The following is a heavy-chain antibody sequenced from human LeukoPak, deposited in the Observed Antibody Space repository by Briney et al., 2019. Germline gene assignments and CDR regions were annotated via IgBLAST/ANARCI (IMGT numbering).Heavy chain of an antibody. V-gene: IGHV4-38-2*01. CDR1: GYSISSGYY. J-gene: IGHJ4*02. CDR3: VRPAGDHYFDY. CDR2: IYHSGST. D-gene: IGHD7-27*01. Sequence: PSETLSLTCAVSGYSISSGYYWGWIRQPPGKGLGWIGSIYHSGSTYYNPSLKSRVTISLDTSKNQFSLNLSSVTAADTAVYYCVRPAGDHYFDYWGQGTLVTVSS.